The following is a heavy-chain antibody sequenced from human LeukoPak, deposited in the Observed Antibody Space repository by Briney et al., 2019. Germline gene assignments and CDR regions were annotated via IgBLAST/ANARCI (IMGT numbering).Heavy chain of an antibody. CDR2: IKQDGSEK. Sequence: GGSLRLSCAASGFTFSSYWMSWVRQAPGKGLEWVANIKQDGSEKYYVDSVKGRFAISRAYAKNLPFMQMNSLRAEDTAVFYCASHSSGYYTWGQGTLVTVSS. D-gene: IGHD3-22*01. J-gene: IGHJ5*02. CDR1: GFTFSSYW. CDR3: ASHSSGYYT. V-gene: IGHV3-7*01.